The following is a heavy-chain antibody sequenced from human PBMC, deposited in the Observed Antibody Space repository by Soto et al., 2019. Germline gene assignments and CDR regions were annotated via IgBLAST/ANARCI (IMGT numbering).Heavy chain of an antibody. D-gene: IGHD5-18*01. J-gene: IGHJ6*02. V-gene: IGHV5-51*01. CDR1: GYSLTSYW. CDR2: IYPGDSGDSET. Sequence: GESLKTSCKGSGYSLTSYWIGWVRQMPGKGLEWMGIIYPGDSGDSETKYSPSFQGQVTISVDKSISTAYLQWSSLKASDTAMYYCAADKARKYYYYGMDVWGQGTTVTVSS. CDR3: AADKARKYYYYGMDV.